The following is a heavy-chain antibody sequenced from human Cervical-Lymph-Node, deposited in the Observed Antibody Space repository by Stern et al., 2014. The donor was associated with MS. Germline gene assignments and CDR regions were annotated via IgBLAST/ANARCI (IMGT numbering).Heavy chain of an antibody. CDR1: GYTFSSSY. Sequence: QVQLVQSGAEVKKPGASVKVSCKASGYTFSSSYIHWVRQAPGHGLEWMGIIDPSDADTSYAQKFQDRVTMTRDMSTSTVYMELSSLRSEDTAVYYCARVPAAGHFDLWGQGTLVTVSS. CDR2: IDPSDADT. V-gene: IGHV1-46*01. D-gene: IGHD6-25*01. J-gene: IGHJ4*02. CDR3: ARVPAAGHFDL.